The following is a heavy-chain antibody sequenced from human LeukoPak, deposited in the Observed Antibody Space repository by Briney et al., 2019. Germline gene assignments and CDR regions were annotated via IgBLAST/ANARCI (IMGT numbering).Heavy chain of an antibody. CDR3: ARVTAATSRYFDF. CDR2: INTKTGIP. CDR1: GYTFSAFG. Sequence: ASVNVSCKASGYTFSAFGIHWVRQAPGQGLEYMGWINTKTGIPSYAQGFTGRFVFSLDTSVSTAYLQISSLKAEDTAVYFCARVTAATSRYFDFWGQGTLVTVSS. J-gene: IGHJ4*02. D-gene: IGHD4-17*01. V-gene: IGHV7-4-1*02.